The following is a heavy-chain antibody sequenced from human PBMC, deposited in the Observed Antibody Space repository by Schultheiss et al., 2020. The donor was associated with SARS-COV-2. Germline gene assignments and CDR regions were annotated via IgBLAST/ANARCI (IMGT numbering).Heavy chain of an antibody. CDR3: ARVRVSSGGFDP. V-gene: IGHV3-74*01. J-gene: IGHJ5*02. Sequence: GGSLRLSCAASGFTFTGYWMHWVRQAPGKGLVWVSRINSDGSSTSYADSVKGRFTISRDNAKNSLYLQMNSLRAEDTAVYYCARVRVSSGGFDPWGQGTLVTVSS. CDR1: GFTFTGYW. CDR2: INSDGSST. D-gene: IGHD6-19*01.